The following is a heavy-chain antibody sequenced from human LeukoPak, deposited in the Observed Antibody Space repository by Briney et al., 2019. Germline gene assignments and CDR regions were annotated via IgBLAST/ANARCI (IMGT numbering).Heavy chain of an antibody. D-gene: IGHD1-26*01. V-gene: IGHV4-59*08. CDR2: IYYSGST. CDR3: ARHVQRPSLVGAIDY. CDR1: GGSISSYN. Sequence: SETPSPTCTVSGGSISSYNWSWMRQPPGKGLEWIGYIYYSGSTNYSPSLKSRVTISVDTSKNQFSLKLSSVTAADTAVYYCARHVQRPSLVGAIDYWGQGTLVSVSS. J-gene: IGHJ4*02.